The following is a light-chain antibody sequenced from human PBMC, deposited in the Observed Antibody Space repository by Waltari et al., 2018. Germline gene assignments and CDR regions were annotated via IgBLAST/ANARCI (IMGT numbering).Light chain of an antibody. CDR3: SSYADSNICV. V-gene: IGLV2-23*01. J-gene: IGLJ1*01. CDR2: EGN. Sequence: QSALTQPASVSGSPGQSLTISCTRTCGDIGGYNLVSWYQQHPGKAPKLMIYEGNKRPSGVSNRFSGSKSGNTASLTISGLQAEDEADYYCSSYADSNICVFGSGTKVTVL. CDR1: CGDIGGYNL.